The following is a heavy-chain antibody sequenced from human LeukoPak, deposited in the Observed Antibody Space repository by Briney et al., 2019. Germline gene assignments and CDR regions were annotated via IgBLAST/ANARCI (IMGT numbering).Heavy chain of an antibody. D-gene: IGHD6-13*01. CDR1: GFTFSSYA. CDR2: ISGSGGST. J-gene: IGHJ5*02. V-gene: IGHV3-23*01. CDR3: AKSYSSSWYEWFDP. Sequence: PGGSLRLSCAASGFTFSSYAMSWVRQAPGKGLEWVSAISGSGGSTYYADSVKGRFTISRDNSKNTLYLQMNSPRAEDTAVYYCAKSYSSSWYEWFDPWGQGTLVTVSS.